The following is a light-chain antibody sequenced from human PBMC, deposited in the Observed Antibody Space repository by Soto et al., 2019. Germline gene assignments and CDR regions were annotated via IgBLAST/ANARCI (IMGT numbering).Light chain of an antibody. CDR1: QSVGRNF. J-gene: IGKJ4*01. Sequence: SLSPGERATLSCRASQSVGRNFLAWFQQKPGQAPRLLIYDASSRATGIPDRFSGSGSGTDFTLTISRLEPEDFAVFYCHQYAASPLTFGGGTKVEIK. CDR3: HQYAASPLT. CDR2: DAS. V-gene: IGKV3-20*01.